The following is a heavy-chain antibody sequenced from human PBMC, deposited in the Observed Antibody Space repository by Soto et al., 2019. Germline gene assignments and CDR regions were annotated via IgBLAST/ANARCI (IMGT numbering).Heavy chain of an antibody. Sequence: PSETLSLTCAVSGDSISSGYHWAWIRQPPGKGLEWVASIYYSGNTNYSPSLKSRVAISLDTSHNQFSLKLSSVTAADMAVYFCARIPVDTYMTYWFDPWGQGTLVTVSS. CDR1: GDSISSGYH. CDR3: ARIPVDTYMTYWFDP. D-gene: IGHD5-18*01. J-gene: IGHJ5*01. CDR2: IYYSGNT. V-gene: IGHV4-38-2*01.